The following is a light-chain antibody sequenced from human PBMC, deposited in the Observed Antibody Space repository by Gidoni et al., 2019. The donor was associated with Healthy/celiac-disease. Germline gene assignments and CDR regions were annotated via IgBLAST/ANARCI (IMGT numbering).Light chain of an antibody. CDR1: KLGDIS. V-gene: IGLV3-1*01. CDR3: QAWDSNFVV. J-gene: IGLJ2*01. CDR2: QDT. Sequence: SYQLTQPPSVSVSPGQTASITCSGDKLGDISACWYQQKPGQSPVLVIYQDTKRPSGIPERFSGSNSGNTATLTISGTQAMDEADYYCQAWDSNFVVFGGGTKLTVL.